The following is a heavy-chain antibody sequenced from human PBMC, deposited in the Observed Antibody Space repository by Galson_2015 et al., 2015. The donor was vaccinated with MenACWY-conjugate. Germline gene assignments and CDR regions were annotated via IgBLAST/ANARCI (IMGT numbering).Heavy chain of an antibody. V-gene: IGHV3-30*02. CDR3: AKERNYYDSSGYLTFAFGI. D-gene: IGHD3-22*01. Sequence: SLRLSCAASAFTFSTYGMNWVRQAPGKGLEWVAFIRYDGYNKYYTDSVKGRFTISRDNFKNRLYLQMNTLRAEDTALYYCAKERNYYDSSGYLTFAFGIWGQGTMVTVSS. J-gene: IGHJ3*02. CDR2: IRYDGYNK. CDR1: AFTFSTYG.